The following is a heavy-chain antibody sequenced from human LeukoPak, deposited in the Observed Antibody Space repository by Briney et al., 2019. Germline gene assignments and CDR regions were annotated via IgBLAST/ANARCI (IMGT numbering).Heavy chain of an antibody. CDR3: ASVVNYGSGSYYRYDAFDI. Sequence: SVKVSCKASGGTFSSYAISWVRQAPGQGLEWMGGIIPIFGTANYAQKFQGRVTITADESTSTAYMELSSLRSEDTAVYYCASVVNYGSGSYYRYDAFDIWGQGTMVTVSS. CDR1: GGTFSSYA. V-gene: IGHV1-69*01. D-gene: IGHD3-10*01. CDR2: IIPIFGTA. J-gene: IGHJ3*02.